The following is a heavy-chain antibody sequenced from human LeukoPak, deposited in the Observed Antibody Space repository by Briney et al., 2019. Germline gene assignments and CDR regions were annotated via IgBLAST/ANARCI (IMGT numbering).Heavy chain of an antibody. V-gene: IGHV3-74*01. J-gene: IGHJ6*02. CDR3: TRDLMDYDVSTGLHHYYLDV. CDR2: INGDGRNI. CDR1: GFTFSSYW. D-gene: IGHD3-9*01. Sequence: GGSLRLSCVASGFTFSSYWMHWVRQAPRKGLVWVSRINGDGRNINYADSVRGRFTISRDNAKNTLYLQMNTLRVEDTAVYYCTRDLMDYDVSTGLHHYYLDVWGQGTTGTVSS.